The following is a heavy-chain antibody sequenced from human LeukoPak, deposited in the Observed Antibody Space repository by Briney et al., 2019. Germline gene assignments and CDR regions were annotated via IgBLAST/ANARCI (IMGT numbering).Heavy chain of an antibody. J-gene: IGHJ3*02. CDR2: INPNSGGT. CDR3: ARVLDEYSSSEDAFDI. V-gene: IGHV1-2*02. CDR1: GYTFTGYY. Sequence: ASVKVSCKASGYTFTGYYMHWVRQAPGQGLEWMGWINPNSGGTNYAQKFQGRVTMTRDTSISTAYMELSRLRSDDTAVYYCARVLDEYSSSEDAFDIWGQGTMVTVSS. D-gene: IGHD6-6*01.